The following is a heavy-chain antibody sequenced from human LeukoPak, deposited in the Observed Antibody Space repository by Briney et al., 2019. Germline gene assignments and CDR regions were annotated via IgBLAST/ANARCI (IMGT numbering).Heavy chain of an antibody. CDR2: IRNKANSYTI. V-gene: IGHV3-72*01. CDR1: GFIFSDHY. Sequence: PGGSLRLSCAASGFIFSDHYMDWVRQAPGKGLEWVGRIRNKANSYTIEYAASVKGRFTISRDDSKNSLYLQMNSLKIEDTAVYYCTRRGFGSGSYYFDYWGQGTLVTVSS. J-gene: IGHJ4*02. D-gene: IGHD3-10*01. CDR3: TRRGFGSGSYYFDY.